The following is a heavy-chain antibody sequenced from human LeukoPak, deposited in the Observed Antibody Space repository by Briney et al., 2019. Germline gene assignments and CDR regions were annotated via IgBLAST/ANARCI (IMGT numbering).Heavy chain of an antibody. J-gene: IGHJ4*02. V-gene: IGHV4-34*01. CDR2: INHSGII. CDR1: GESFSGYF. Sequence: SETLSLTCAVYGESFSGYFWTWIRQPPGKGLEWIGEINHSGIINYNPFLKSRVTISVDTSKNQFSLKVTSLTAADTAVYYCARAPGTVATDYWGQGTLVTVSS. D-gene: IGHD5-12*01. CDR3: ARAPGTVATDY.